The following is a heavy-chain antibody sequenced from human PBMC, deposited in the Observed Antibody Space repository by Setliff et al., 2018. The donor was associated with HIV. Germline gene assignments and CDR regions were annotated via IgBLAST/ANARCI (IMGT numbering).Heavy chain of an antibody. Sequence: PSETLSLTCTVSGGSISSYYWSWIRQPPGKGLEWIGYIYYSGGTNYNPSLKSRVTISVDTSKNQFSLKLSSVTAADTAVYYCARNPCSGGSCPDAFDIWGQGTMVT. V-gene: IGHV4-59*01. CDR1: GGSISSYY. CDR2: IYYSGGT. D-gene: IGHD2-15*01. CDR3: ARNPCSGGSCPDAFDI. J-gene: IGHJ3*02.